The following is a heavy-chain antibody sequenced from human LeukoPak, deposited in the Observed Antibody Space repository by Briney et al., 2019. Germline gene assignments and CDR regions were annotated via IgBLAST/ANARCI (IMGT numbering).Heavy chain of an antibody. J-gene: IGHJ3*02. CDR3: ARGGAAAGAKTWDAFDI. CDR1: GGSISSGGYY. Sequence: PSETLSLTCTVSGGSISSGGYYWIWIRQPPGKGLEWIGYIYHSGSTYYNPSLKSRVTISVDRSKNQFSLKLSSVTAADTAVYYCARGGAAAGAKTWDAFDIWGQGTMVTVSS. V-gene: IGHV4-30-2*01. D-gene: IGHD6-13*01. CDR2: IYHSGST.